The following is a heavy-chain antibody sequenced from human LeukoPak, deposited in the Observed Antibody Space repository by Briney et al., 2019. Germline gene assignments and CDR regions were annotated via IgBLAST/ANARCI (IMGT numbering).Heavy chain of an antibody. CDR2: CRTTPAGGLG. CDR1: GFTLSNTW. J-gene: IGHJ4*02. CDR3: VTPLRWELSHDY. Sequence: GGPVSLSCGASGFTLSNTWMTCPRDSTGRGGEGVGFCRTTPAGGLGEYAALVRGRFSISRDVSINNLFVQMNSLKIEDTGVYYCVTPLRWELSHDYWGQATLVTVSS. V-gene: IGHV3-15*01. D-gene: IGHD4-23*01.